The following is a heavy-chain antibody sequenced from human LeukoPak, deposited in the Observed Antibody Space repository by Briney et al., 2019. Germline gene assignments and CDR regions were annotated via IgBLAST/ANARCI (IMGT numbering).Heavy chain of an antibody. V-gene: IGHV3-30*01. CDR3: ARGGRDGYNYFDY. Sequence: GGSLRLSCAASGFTFSSYAMHWVRQAPGKGLEWVAVISYGGSNKYYADSVKGRFTISRDNSKNTLYLQMNSLRAEDTAVYYCARGGRDGYNYFDYWGQGTLVTVSS. D-gene: IGHD5-24*01. J-gene: IGHJ4*02. CDR2: ISYGGSNK. CDR1: GFTFSSYA.